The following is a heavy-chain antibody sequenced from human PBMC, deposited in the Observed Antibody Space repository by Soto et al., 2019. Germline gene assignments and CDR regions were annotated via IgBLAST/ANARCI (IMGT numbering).Heavy chain of an antibody. Sequence: GGSLRLSCAASGFTFDDHGMSWVRQAPGKGLEWVSGINWNGGSTGYADSVKGRFTISRDNAKNSLYLQMNSLRAEDTALYQCARGSRYCSSTSCPGDAFDIWGQGTMVTV. CDR3: ARGSRYCSSTSCPGDAFDI. D-gene: IGHD2-2*01. V-gene: IGHV3-20*01. CDR1: GFTFDDHG. J-gene: IGHJ3*02. CDR2: INWNGGST.